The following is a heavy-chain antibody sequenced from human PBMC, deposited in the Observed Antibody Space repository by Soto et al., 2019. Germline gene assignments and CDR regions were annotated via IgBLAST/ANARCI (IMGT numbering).Heavy chain of an antibody. D-gene: IGHD2-2*01. CDR3: ARGGYQLLTPLDY. CDR1: GGSISSYY. J-gene: IGHJ4*02. CDR2: IYYSGST. Sequence: XGTLSLTCTVSGGSISSYYWSWMRQPPGKGLEWIGYIYYSGSTNYNPSLKSRVTISVDTSKNQFSLKLSSVTAADTAVYYCARGGYQLLTPLDYWGQGTLVTVSS. V-gene: IGHV4-59*01.